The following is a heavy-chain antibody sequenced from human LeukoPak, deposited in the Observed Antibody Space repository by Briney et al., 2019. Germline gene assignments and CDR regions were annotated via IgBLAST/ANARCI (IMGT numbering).Heavy chain of an antibody. CDR1: GGSISSYY. CDR2: IYYSGST. CDR3: ARLSAAGTSLDY. J-gene: IGHJ4*02. V-gene: IGHV4-59*08. Sequence: PSETLSLTCTVSGGSISSYYWSWIQQPPGKGLKWIGYIYYSGSTNYNPSLKSRVTISVDTSKNQFSLKLSSVTAADTAVYYCARLSAAGTSLDYWGQGTLVTVSS. D-gene: IGHD6-13*01.